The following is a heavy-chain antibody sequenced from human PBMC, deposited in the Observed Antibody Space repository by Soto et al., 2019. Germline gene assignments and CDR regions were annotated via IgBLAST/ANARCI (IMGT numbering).Heavy chain of an antibody. J-gene: IGHJ6*02. CDR3: AKDRSATLYYYGMDV. V-gene: IGHV3-30*18. CDR1: GFTFRSPG. Sequence: PGGSLRLSGEAPGFTFRSPGITWFRQAPGKGLESVAVLSSDGGNEYYADSVKGRFTVSRDNSKNTLYLEMNNLRAEDTAVYFCAKDRSATLYYYGMDVWGQGTTVTVSS. CDR2: LSSDGGNE. D-gene: IGHD6-19*01.